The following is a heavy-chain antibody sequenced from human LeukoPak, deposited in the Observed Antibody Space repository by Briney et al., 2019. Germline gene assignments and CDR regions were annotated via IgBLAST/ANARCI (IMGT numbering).Heavy chain of an antibody. D-gene: IGHD2-21*02. J-gene: IGHJ4*02. V-gene: IGHV3-30*03. CDR3: ARDHEPYCGGDCFNGDY. Sequence: GRSLRLSCAASGFTFSRYGMHWVRQAPGKGLEWVAVILYDGSNKYYADSVKGRFTISRDNSKNTLYLQMNSLRAEDTAVYYCARDHEPYCGGDCFNGDYWGQGTLVTVSS. CDR2: ILYDGSNK. CDR1: GFTFSRYG.